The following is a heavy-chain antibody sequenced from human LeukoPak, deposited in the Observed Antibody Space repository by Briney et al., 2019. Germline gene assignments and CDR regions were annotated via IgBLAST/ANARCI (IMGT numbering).Heavy chain of an antibody. CDR2: ISYDGSNK. J-gene: IGHJ4*02. V-gene: IGHV3-30*18. Sequence: PGGSLRLSCAASGFTFSSYGMHWVRQAPGKGLEWVAVISYDGSNKYYADSVKGRFTISRDNSKNTLYLQMNSLRAGDTAVYYCAKDRATYYYDSSGFPPDYWGQGTLVTVSS. CDR1: GFTFSSYG. CDR3: AKDRATYYYDSSGFPPDY. D-gene: IGHD3-22*01.